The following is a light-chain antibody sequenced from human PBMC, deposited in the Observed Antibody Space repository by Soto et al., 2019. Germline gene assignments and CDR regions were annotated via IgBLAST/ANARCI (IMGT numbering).Light chain of an antibody. J-gene: IGKJ4*01. CDR3: QQRSQWPPT. CDR1: QSVGSD. CDR2: DVS. V-gene: IGKV3-11*01. Sequence: EIVLTQSPATLSLSPGQGASLSCRASQSVGSDLAWFQQKSGQAPRLLIYDVSNSAPGIPARFSGSGSGTDFTLTISSLEPEDFALYYCQQRSQWPPTFGGGTKVEIK.